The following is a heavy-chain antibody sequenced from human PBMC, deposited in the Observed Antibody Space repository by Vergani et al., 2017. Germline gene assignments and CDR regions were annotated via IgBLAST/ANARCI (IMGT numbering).Heavy chain of an antibody. J-gene: IGHJ6*02. V-gene: IGHV3-23*04. CDR3: SRWGVVPAGITYYYGMDV. CDR2: TSGSGGST. CDR1: GFTFSSYA. D-gene: IGHD2-2*01. Sequence: EVQLVESGGGLVQPGGSLRLSCAASGFTFSSYAMSWVRQAPRKGLEWVSATSGSGGSTYYADSVKGRFTISRDNSKNTLYLQMNSLRAEDTAVYYCSRWGVVPAGITYYYGMDVWGQGTTVTVSS.